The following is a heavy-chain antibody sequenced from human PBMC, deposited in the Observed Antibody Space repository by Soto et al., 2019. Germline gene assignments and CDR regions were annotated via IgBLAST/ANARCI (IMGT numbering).Heavy chain of an antibody. CDR3: AKDRSRGYSYGLEY. Sequence: GGSPRLSCAASGFPFSSYGMHWVRQSPGKGLEWVAVISYDGSNKSYADSVKGRFTISRDNSKNTLYLQMNSLRAEDTAVYYCAKDRSRGYSYGLEYWGQGTLVTVFS. J-gene: IGHJ4*02. CDR1: GFPFSSYG. D-gene: IGHD5-18*01. V-gene: IGHV3-30*18. CDR2: ISYDGSNK.